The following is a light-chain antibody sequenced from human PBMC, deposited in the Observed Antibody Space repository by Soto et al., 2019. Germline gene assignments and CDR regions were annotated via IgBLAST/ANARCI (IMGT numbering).Light chain of an antibody. CDR3: SSYTASSAPYV. J-gene: IGLJ1*01. CDR2: DVS. V-gene: IGLV2-14*01. CDR1: SSDVGGYNY. Sequence: QSALTQPASVSGSPGQSITISCTGTSSDVGGYNYVLWYQQHPDKAPKLMIYDVSNRPSGVSNRFSGSKSGNTASLTISGLQAEDEADYYCSSYTASSAPYVFGTGTKLTVL.